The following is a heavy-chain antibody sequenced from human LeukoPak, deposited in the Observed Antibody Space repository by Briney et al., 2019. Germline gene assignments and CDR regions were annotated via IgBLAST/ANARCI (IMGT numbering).Heavy chain of an antibody. CDR2: ISYDGSNK. V-gene: IGHV3-30*04. CDR3: ARDPQKTSYFDY. Sequence: GGSLRLSCAASGFTFSSYAMHWVRQAPGKGLEWVAVISYDGSNKYYADSVKGRFTISRDNSKNTLYLQMNSLRAEDTAVYYCARDPQKTSYFDYWGQGTLVTVSS. CDR1: GFTFSSYA. J-gene: IGHJ4*02.